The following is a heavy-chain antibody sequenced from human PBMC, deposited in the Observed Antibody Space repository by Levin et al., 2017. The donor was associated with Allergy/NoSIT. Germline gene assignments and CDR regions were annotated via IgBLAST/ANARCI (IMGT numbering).Heavy chain of an antibody. CDR3: AKGGYCSSTSCTAGY. V-gene: IGHV3-23*01. CDR2: ISGSGGST. D-gene: IGHD2-2*01. CDR1: GFTFSSYA. J-gene: IGHJ4*02. Sequence: ESLKISCAASGFTFSSYAMSWVRQAPGKGLEWVSAISGSGGSTYYADSVKGRFTISRDNSKNTLYLQMNSLRAEDTAVYYCAKGGYCSSTSCTAGYWGQGTLVTVSS.